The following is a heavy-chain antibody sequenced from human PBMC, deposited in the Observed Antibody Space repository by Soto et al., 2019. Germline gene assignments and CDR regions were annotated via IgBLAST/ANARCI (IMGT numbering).Heavy chain of an antibody. CDR1: GFTLSDHY. D-gene: IGHD3-22*01. CDR3: VRATYFSDSSGYTRCLDY. V-gene: IGHV3-72*01. Sequence: LRLSCAVCGFTLSDHYIDWVRQAPGKGLEWVGRSRDKPQGYSTAYAASVKGRFTTSRDESKNSAYLQMNSLKTEDTAVYYCVRATYFSDSSGYTRCLDYWGQGTLVTVSS. J-gene: IGHJ4*02. CDR2: SRDKPQGYST.